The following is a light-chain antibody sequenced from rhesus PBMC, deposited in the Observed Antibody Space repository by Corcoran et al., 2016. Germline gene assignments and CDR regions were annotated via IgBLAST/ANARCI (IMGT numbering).Light chain of an antibody. CDR1: QNIYSN. J-gene: IGKJ1*01. Sequence: DIQMTQSPSALSASVGDRVTISCRASQNIYSNLAWYQQKPGKAPKPLIYAASSLQTGIPSRFSGSGSGTDFTLTISSLQPEDSAAYYCQHYYDNPWTFGQGTKVEIK. CDR2: AAS. V-gene: IGKV1S12*01. CDR3: QHYYDNPWT.